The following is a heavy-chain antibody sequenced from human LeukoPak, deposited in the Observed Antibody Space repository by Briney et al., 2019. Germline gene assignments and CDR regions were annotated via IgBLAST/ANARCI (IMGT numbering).Heavy chain of an antibody. CDR3: ARYHDYGDYKRWFDP. D-gene: IGHD4-17*01. V-gene: IGHV4-39*01. Sequence: SETLSLTCTVSGGSISSGSHHWGWFRQSPGKGLEWIGSIYDSRTIYYNPSLNSRVTISAVPSKNQFSPQLNSVTAADTAVYYCARYHDYGDYKRWFDPWGQGTLVTVSS. CDR2: IYDSRTI. CDR1: GGSISSGSHH. J-gene: IGHJ5*02.